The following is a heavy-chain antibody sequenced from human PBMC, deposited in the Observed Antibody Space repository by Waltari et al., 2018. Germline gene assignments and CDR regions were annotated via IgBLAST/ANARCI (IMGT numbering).Heavy chain of an antibody. CDR2: IIPIFGTA. J-gene: IGHJ6*02. CDR3: ARDQGKGGGYSGYHLNYYYYGMDV. D-gene: IGHD5-12*01. CDR1: GGTFSSYA. Sequence: QVQLVQSGAEVKKPGSSVKVSCKASGGTFSSYAISWVRQAPGQGLEWMGGIIPIFGTANYAQKFQGRVTITADESTSTAYMELSSLRSEDTAVYYCARDQGKGGGYSGYHLNYYYYGMDVWGQGTTVTVSS. V-gene: IGHV1-69*01.